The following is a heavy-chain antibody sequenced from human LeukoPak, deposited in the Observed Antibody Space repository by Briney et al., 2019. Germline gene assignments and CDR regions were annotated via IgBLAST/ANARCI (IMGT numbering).Heavy chain of an antibody. CDR3: ARDPSYDSSGYYSPGGDY. CDR1: GYIFTNYY. V-gene: IGHV1-46*01. D-gene: IGHD3-22*01. CDR2: INPSGGST. J-gene: IGHJ4*02. Sequence: ASVKVSCKASGYIFTNYYMHWVRQAPGQGLEWMGIINPSGGSTSYAQKFQGRVTMTRDTSTSTVYMELSSLRSEDTAVYYCARDPSYDSSGYYSPGGDYWGQGTLVTVSS.